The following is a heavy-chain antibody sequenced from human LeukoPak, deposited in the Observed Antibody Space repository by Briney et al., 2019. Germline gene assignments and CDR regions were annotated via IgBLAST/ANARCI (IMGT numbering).Heavy chain of an antibody. CDR2: IYYSGST. J-gene: IGHJ6*03. D-gene: IGHD2-2*01. Sequence: PSETLSLTCTVSGGSISSYYWSWIRQPPGKGLEWIGYIYYSGSTNYNPSLKSRVTISLDTSKNQFSLKLSSVTAADTAVYYCARLGETRVVPAAPLYYYYMDVWGKGTTVTVSS. CDR1: GGSISSYY. V-gene: IGHV4-59*01. CDR3: ARLGETRVVPAAPLYYYYMDV.